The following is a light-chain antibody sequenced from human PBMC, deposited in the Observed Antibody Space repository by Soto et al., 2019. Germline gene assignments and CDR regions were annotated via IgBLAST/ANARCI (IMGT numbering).Light chain of an antibody. Sequence: DIPMTQSPSTLSAFVGDRVTITCRASQSISSWLAWYQQKPGKAPKLLIYKASSLESGVPSRFSGSGSGTEFTLTISSLQPDDFATYYCQQYHSFPYTFGQGTTLEIK. V-gene: IGKV1-5*03. CDR3: QQYHSFPYT. CDR1: QSISSW. J-gene: IGKJ2*01. CDR2: KAS.